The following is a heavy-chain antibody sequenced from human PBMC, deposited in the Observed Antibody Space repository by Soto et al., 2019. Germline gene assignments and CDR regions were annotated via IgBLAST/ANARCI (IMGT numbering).Heavy chain of an antibody. CDR1: GFSVSGNY. Sequence: EVHLVESGGGLIQPGGSLRLSCKVSGFSVSGNYMSWVRQAPGKGLDWVSVIYSGGSRYYADSVRGRFTISRDESQNTVYLQMNNLRAEDTAVYYCARSMMVRGVLFDLWGRGSLGSVSS. J-gene: IGHJ4*02. D-gene: IGHD3-10*01. V-gene: IGHV3-53*01. CDR3: ARSMMVRGVLFDL. CDR2: IYSGGSR.